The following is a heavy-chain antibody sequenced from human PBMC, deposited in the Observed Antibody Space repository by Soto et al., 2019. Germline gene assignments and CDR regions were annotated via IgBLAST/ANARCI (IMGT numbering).Heavy chain of an antibody. J-gene: IGHJ6*02. CDR2: IIPIFGTA. CDR3: ARDERETKYYDFWTDYYYGMDV. V-gene: IGHV1-69*13. Sequence: RASVKVSCKASGGTFSSYAISWVRQAPGQGLEWMGGIIPIFGTANYAQKFQGRVTITADESTSTAYMELSSLRSEDTAVYYCARDERETKYYDFWTDYYYGMDVWGQGTTVTVSS. D-gene: IGHD3-3*01. CDR1: GGTFSSYA.